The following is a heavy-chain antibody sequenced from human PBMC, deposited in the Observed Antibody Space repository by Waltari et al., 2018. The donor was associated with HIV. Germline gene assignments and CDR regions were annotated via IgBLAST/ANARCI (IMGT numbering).Heavy chain of an antibody. D-gene: IGHD3-22*01. J-gene: IGHJ4*02. V-gene: IGHV2-70*15. CDR1: GFSLSTSGMC. Sequence: QVTLRESGPALVKPTQTLTLTCTFSGFSLSTSGMCVSWIRQPPGKALEWLARIDWDDDKYYSTSLKTRLTISKDTSKNQVVLTMTNMDPVDTATYYCARTWDYYDSSGYHDYWGQGTLVTVSS. CDR3: ARTWDYYDSSGYHDY. CDR2: IDWDDDK.